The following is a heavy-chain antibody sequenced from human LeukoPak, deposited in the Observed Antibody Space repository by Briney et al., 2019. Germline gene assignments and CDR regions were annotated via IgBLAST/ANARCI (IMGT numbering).Heavy chain of an antibody. J-gene: IGHJ6*03. V-gene: IGHV3-74*03. Sequence: PGGSLRLSCAASGFTVSGYWMHSVRQGPEKGLELVSRIDNDAHGILYADSVKGRFTTSRDNAKNTLYLQMNSLRFEDTAVYYCATGGGWVPSFGVVTHIDVWGKGTTVTVSS. CDR3: ATGGGWVPSFGVVTHIDV. CDR2: IDNDAHGI. CDR1: GFTVSGYW. D-gene: IGHD3-3*01.